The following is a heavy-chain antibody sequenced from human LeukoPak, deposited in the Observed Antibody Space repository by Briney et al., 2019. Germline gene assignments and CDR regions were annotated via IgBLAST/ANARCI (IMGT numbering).Heavy chain of an antibody. Sequence: SVKVSCKASGGTFSSYAISWVRQAPGQGLEWMGGIIPIFGTANYAQKFQGRVTITADESTSTAYMELSSLRSEDTAVYYCAREVHLVVPAAKFRFSWFDPWGQGTLVTVSS. D-gene: IGHD2-2*01. CDR3: AREVHLVVPAAKFRFSWFDP. CDR1: GGTFSSYA. CDR2: IIPIFGTA. V-gene: IGHV1-69*01. J-gene: IGHJ5*02.